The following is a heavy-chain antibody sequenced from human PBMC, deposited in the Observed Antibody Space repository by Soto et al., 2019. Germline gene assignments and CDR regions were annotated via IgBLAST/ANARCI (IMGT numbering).Heavy chain of an antibody. Sequence: QVQMQESGPGLVKPSQTLCLTCSVSGGSITSGGYYWTWIRQHPEKGLEWIGYIYYTGSTNYNPSLRSRITISRDTSNNQFSLRLSSVTAADTAVYYCARAGDYTDYFRFDPWGQGTLVTVSS. CDR1: GGSITSGGYY. CDR3: ARAGDYTDYFRFDP. D-gene: IGHD4-17*01. J-gene: IGHJ5*02. V-gene: IGHV4-31*03. CDR2: IYYTGST.